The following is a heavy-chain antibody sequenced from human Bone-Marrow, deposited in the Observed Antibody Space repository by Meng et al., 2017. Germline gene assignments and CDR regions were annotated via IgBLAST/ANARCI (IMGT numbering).Heavy chain of an antibody. CDR1: GGSISSGSYY. CDR3: ARVPAAKSGYYFDY. CDR2: IYTSGST. J-gene: IGHJ4*02. V-gene: IGHV4-61*02. Sequence: SETLSLTCTVSGGSISSGSYYWNWIRQPAGKGLEWIGRIYTSGSTNFNPSLKSRVTISVDTSKNQLSLKLSSVTAADTAVYYCARVPAAKSGYYFDYWGQGTVVTVSS. D-gene: IGHD2-2*01.